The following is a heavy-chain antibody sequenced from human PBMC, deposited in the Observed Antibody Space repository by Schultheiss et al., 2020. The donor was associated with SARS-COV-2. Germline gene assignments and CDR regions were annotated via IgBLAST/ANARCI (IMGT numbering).Heavy chain of an antibody. CDR2: IIPILGIA. J-gene: IGHJ6*02. CDR1: GGTFSSYA. D-gene: IGHD6-19*01. CDR3: ARGARQWLARKEYYYYGMDV. V-gene: IGHV1-69*04. Sequence: SVKVSCKASGGTFSSYAISWVRQAPGQGLEWMGRIIPILGIANYAQKLQGRVTMTTDTSTSTAYMELRSLRSDDTAVYYCARGARQWLARKEYYYYGMDVWGQGTTVTVSS.